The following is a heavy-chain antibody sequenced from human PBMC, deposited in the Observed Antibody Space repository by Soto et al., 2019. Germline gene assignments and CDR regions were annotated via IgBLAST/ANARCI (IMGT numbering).Heavy chain of an antibody. CDR2: INPKSGAT. V-gene: IGHV1-2*02. Sequence: ASVKVACKASGYSLSAYYMHWVRQAPGQGLEWMGWINPKSGATDYAQRFQGRVTMTSDTSITTAYMELSWLTSDDTAVYYCARDGQFGDYAQYWGQGTLVTVSS. D-gene: IGHD4-17*01. J-gene: IGHJ4*02. CDR1: GYSLSAYY. CDR3: ARDGQFGDYAQY.